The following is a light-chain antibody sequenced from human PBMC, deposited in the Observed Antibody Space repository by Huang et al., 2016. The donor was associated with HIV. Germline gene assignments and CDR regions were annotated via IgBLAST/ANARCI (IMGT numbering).Light chain of an antibody. CDR1: QSVSSN. Sequence: DILMTQSPATPSVSPGERATLSCRASQSVSSNLAWYQQKPGQAPRLLIYGASTRATGIPARFSGSGSGTEFTLTISSLQSEDFAVYYCQQYNNWPGTFGQGTKLEIK. CDR2: GAS. CDR3: QQYNNWPGT. J-gene: IGKJ2*01. V-gene: IGKV3-15*01.